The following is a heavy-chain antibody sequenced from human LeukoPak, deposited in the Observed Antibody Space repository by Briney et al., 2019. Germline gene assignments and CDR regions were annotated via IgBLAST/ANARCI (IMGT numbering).Heavy chain of an antibody. D-gene: IGHD6-13*01. CDR1: GYSFTSYW. CDR3: ARRQQLADYLFDY. Sequence: GESLKISCKGSGYSFTSYWIGWVRQMPGKGLEWMGIIYPGDSDTRYSPSFQGQVTISADKSISTAYLQWSSLKASATAMYYCARRQQLADYLFDYWGQGTLVTVSS. J-gene: IGHJ4*02. CDR2: IYPGDSDT. V-gene: IGHV5-51*01.